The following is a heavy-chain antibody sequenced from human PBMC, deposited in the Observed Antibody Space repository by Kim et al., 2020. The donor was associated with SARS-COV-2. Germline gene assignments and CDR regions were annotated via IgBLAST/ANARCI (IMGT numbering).Heavy chain of an antibody. D-gene: IGHD6-13*01. V-gene: IGHV1-69*13. CDR3: ARFGAAGMSGPVEYYYYGMDV. CDR1: GGTFSSYA. CDR2: IIPIFGTA. J-gene: IGHJ6*02. Sequence: SVKVSCKASGGTFSSYAISWVRQAPGQGLEWMGGIIPIFGTANYAQKFQGRVTITADESTSTAYMELSSLRSEDTAVYYCARFGAAGMSGPVEYYYYGMDVWGQGTTVTVSS.